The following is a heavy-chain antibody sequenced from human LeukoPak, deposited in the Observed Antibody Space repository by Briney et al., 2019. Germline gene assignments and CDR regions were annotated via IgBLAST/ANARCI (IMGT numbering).Heavy chain of an antibody. CDR1: GFTFSSYS. J-gene: IGHJ4*02. V-gene: IGHV3-48*01. CDR3: ARELILQARDLGY. Sequence: RSGGSLRLSCAASGFTFSSYSMNWVRQAPGKGLEWVSYISSSSSTIYYADSVKGRFTISRDNAKNSLYLQMNSLRAEDTAVYYCARELILQARDLGYWGQGTLVTVSS. D-gene: IGHD2-21*01. CDR2: ISSSSSTI.